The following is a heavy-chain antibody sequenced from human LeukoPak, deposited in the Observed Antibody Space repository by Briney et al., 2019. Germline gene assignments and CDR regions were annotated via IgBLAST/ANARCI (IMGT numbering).Heavy chain of an antibody. CDR2: IYYSGNT. CDR3: ARDSGTTGEVKFDP. V-gene: IGHV4-59*12. Sequence: PSETLSLTCTVSGGSISSYYWSWIRQPPGKGLEWIGYIYYSGNTNYNPSLKSRVTMSIDTSNNQFSLRLRFVTAADTAVYYCARDSGTTGEVKFDPWGQGTLVTVSS. CDR1: GGSISSYY. D-gene: IGHD3-10*01. J-gene: IGHJ5*02.